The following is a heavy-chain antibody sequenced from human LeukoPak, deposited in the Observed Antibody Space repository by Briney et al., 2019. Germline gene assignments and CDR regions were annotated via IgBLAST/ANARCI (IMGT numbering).Heavy chain of an antibody. J-gene: IGHJ4*02. CDR1: GFTFSNYA. D-gene: IGHD2-21*02. CDR2: ISYDGSNK. Sequence: GGSLRVSCAASGFTFSNYAMHWVRQAPGKGLEWVAVISYDGSNKYYVDSVKSRFTISRDNSKNTLYLHMSSLRAEDTAVYYCARGDYLYCSGDCYDLDYWGQGTLVTVSS. CDR3: ARGDYLYCSGDCYDLDY. V-gene: IGHV3-30-3*01.